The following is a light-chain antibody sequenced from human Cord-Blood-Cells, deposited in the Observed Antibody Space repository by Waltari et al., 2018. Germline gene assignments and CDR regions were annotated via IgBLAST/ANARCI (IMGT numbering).Light chain of an antibody. J-gene: IGLJ3*02. Sequence: QSALTQPASVSGSPGQSITISCTGTSSDVGGYNYVPWYQQHPGKAPKLMIYDVSNRPSGVSNRFSGSQSGNTASLTISGLQAEDEADYYCSSYTSSSTLVFGGGTKLTVL. CDR2: DVS. CDR3: SSYTSSSTLV. CDR1: SSDVGGYNY. V-gene: IGLV2-14*01.